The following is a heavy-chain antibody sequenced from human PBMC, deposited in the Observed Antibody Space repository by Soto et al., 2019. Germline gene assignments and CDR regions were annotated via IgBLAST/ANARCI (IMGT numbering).Heavy chain of an antibody. CDR1: GFTFSSYS. D-gene: IGHD4-17*01. Sequence: EVQLVESGGGLVKPGGTLTLSCAASGFTFSSYSMNWVRQAAGKGLELVSSISSSSSYVYYADSVKGRFTISRDNAKNSQYLQMNSLRAEDTAVYYCARGSYGDFIYHYYYYYGMDVCGQGTTVTVSS. CDR3: ARGSYGDFIYHYYYYYGMDV. J-gene: IGHJ6*02. V-gene: IGHV3-21*01. CDR2: ISSSSSYV.